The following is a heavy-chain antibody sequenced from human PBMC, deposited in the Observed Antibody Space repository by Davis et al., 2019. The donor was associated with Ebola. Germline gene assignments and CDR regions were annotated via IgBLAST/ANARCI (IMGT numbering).Heavy chain of an antibody. V-gene: IGHV3-74*01. CDR2: ISPDGSNA. CDR1: GFTFSAHW. J-gene: IGHJ6*02. D-gene: IGHD3-10*01. CDR3: ARSAGSGTFQRDYFQYALDV. Sequence: GESLKISCAASGFTFSAHWIHWVRQAPGKGLVWVSRISPDGSNAAYADSVNGRFAISRDNAKKSLYLVMDSLRAEDTAVYYCARSAGSGTFQRDYFQYALDVWGQGTTVTVSS.